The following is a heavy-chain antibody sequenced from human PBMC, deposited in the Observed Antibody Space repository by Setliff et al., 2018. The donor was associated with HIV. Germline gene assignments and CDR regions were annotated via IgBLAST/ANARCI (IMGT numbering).Heavy chain of an antibody. CDR1: GFTFSDYA. D-gene: IGHD3-10*01. J-gene: IGHJ4*02. Sequence: GGSLRLSCAASGFTFSDYAMSWVRQAPGKGLEWVSAISGSGRGTYYADSVKGRFTISRDTSKNTLYLQVNSLRTEDTAVYFCARDDRWVYNDYLDYWGQGTLVTVSS. CDR3: ARDDRWVYNDYLDY. V-gene: IGHV3-23*01. CDR2: ISGSGRGT.